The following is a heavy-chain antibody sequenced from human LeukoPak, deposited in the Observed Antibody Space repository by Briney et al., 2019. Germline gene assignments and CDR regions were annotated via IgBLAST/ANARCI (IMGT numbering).Heavy chain of an antibody. CDR1: GYTFTSYD. V-gene: IGHV1-8*01. D-gene: IGHD6-13*01. CDR3: ARVYKQHSPRGSFGY. Sequence: ASVKVSCKASGYTFTSYDINWVRQATGQGLEWMGWMNPNSGITGYAQKFQGRVTMTRNTSIITAYMELSSLRSEDTAVYYCARVYKQHSPRGSFGYWGQGTLVTVSS. J-gene: IGHJ4*02. CDR2: MNPNSGIT.